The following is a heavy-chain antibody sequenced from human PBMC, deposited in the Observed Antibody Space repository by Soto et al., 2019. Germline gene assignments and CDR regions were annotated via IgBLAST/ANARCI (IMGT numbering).Heavy chain of an antibody. D-gene: IGHD3-22*01. CDR3: ARCLGYDSSGYYLDFDC. V-gene: IGHV4-59*01. CDR2: IYYSGST. CDR1: GGSISSYY. Sequence: SETLSLTCTVSGGSISSYYWSWIRQPPGKGLEWIGYIYYSGSTNYNPSLKSRVTISVDTSKNQFSLKLSSVTAADTAVYYCARCLGYDSSGYYLDFDCWCQGTMVTV. J-gene: IGHJ4*02.